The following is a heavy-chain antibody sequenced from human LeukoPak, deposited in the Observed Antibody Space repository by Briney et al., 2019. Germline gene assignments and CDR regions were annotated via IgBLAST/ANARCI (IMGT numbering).Heavy chain of an antibody. D-gene: IGHD3-3*01. CDR1: GYTFTGYY. CDR3: ASNTIFGVVKRHMDV. Sequence: ASVKVSCKASGYTFTGYYMHWVRQAPGQGLEWMGWINPNSGGTNYAQKFQGRVTMTRDTSISTAYMELSRLRSDDTAVYYCASNTIFGVVKRHMDVWGKGTTVTVSS. CDR2: INPNSGGT. V-gene: IGHV1-2*02. J-gene: IGHJ6*03.